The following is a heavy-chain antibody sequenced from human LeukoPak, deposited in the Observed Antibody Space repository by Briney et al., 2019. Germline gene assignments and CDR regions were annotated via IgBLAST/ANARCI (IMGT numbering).Heavy chain of an antibody. CDR2: IIPIFGTG. Sequence: GASVKVSCKASGGTFSSYAISWVRQAPGQGLEWMGGIIPIFGTGNYAQKFQGRVTITADESTSTAYMELSSLRSEDTAVYYCARGEWELLGTFDYWGQGTLVTVSS. CDR1: GGTFSSYA. J-gene: IGHJ4*02. CDR3: ARGEWELLGTFDY. V-gene: IGHV1-69*13. D-gene: IGHD1-26*01.